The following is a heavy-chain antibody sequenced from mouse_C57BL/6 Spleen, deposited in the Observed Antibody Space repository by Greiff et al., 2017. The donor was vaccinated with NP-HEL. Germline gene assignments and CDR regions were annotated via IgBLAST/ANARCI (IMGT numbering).Heavy chain of an antibody. D-gene: IGHD2-12*01. CDR1: GYSITSGYY. CDR2: ISYDGSN. Sequence: VEESGPGLVKPSQSLSLTCSVTGYSITSGYYWNWIRQFPGNKLEWMGYISYDGSNNYNPSLKNRISITRDTSKNQFFLKLNSVTTEDTATYYCARDTTWYFDVWGTGTTVTVSS. CDR3: ARDTTWYFDV. J-gene: IGHJ1*03. V-gene: IGHV3-6*01.